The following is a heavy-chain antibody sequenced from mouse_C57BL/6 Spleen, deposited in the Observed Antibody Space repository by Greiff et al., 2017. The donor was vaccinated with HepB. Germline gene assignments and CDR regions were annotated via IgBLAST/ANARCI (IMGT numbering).Heavy chain of an antibody. D-gene: IGHD1-1*01. CDR1: GYTFTSYG. Sequence: QVQLQQSGAELARPGASVKLSCKASGYTFTSYGISWVKQRTGQGLEWIGEIYPRSGNTYYNEKFKGKATLTADKASSTAYMELRSLTSEDSAVYFWARGGYYGSSYYAMDYWGQGTSVTVSS. J-gene: IGHJ4*01. CDR3: ARGGYYGSSYYAMDY. V-gene: IGHV1-81*01. CDR2: IYPRSGNT.